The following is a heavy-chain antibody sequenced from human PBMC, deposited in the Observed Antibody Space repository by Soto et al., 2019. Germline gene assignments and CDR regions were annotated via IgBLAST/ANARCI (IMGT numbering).Heavy chain of an antibody. CDR1: GYTFTGYY. D-gene: IGHD4-17*01. J-gene: IGHJ4*01. Sequence: GASVKVSCKSSGYTFTGYYMHWVRQAPGQGLEWMGWINPNNGDTKYAQKFQGRVTMTRATSISTAYMELRSLRSDDTAVYYCARVVKAGDYGDYGRYYFDYWGHGTLVTVSS. V-gene: IGHV1-2*02. CDR3: ARVVKAGDYGDYGRYYFDY. CDR2: INPNNGDT.